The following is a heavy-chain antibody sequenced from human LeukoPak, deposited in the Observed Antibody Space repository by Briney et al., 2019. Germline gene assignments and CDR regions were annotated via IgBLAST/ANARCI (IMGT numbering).Heavy chain of an antibody. CDR1: GGSISSYY. V-gene: IGHV4-59*08. CDR2: IYYSGST. Sequence: ASETLSLTCTVSGGSISSYYWSWIRQPPEKGLEWIGSIYYSGSTNYNPSLKSRVTISVDTSKNQCSLKLSSVTAADTAVYYCERHVTSIAATIGDYWGQGTLVTVSS. J-gene: IGHJ4*02. CDR3: ERHVTSIAATIGDY. D-gene: IGHD5-12*01.